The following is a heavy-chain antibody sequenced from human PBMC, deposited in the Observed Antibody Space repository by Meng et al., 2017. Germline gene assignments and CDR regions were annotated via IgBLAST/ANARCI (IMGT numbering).Heavy chain of an antibody. CDR1: GFTFSDYY. J-gene: IGHJ4*02. V-gene: IGHV3-11*01. CDR3: ARAFSGEPDDY. D-gene: IGHD3-10*01. CDR2: ISSSGSTI. Sequence: GESLKISCAASGFTFSDYYMSWIRQAPGKGLEWVSYISSSGSTIYYADSVKGRFTISRDNAKNSLYLQMNSLRAEDTAVYYCARAFSGEPDDYWGQGTLVIVSS.